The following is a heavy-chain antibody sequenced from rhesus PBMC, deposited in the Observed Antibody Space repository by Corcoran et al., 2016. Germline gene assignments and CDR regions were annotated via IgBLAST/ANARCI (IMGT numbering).Heavy chain of an antibody. J-gene: IGHJ6*01. CDR3: AREVGYYNIWTGYYDSAYGLDS. CDR2: IYGSGGGT. D-gene: IGHD3-3*01. CDR1: GGSISDDYY. Sequence: QVQLQESGPGLVKPSETLSLTCAVSGGSISDDYYWSWIRQPPGKGLEWIGYIYGSGGGTNYNPSLKNRVTISIDTSKNQFSLKLSSVTAADTAVYYWAREVGYYNIWTGYYDSAYGLDSWGQGVVVTVSS. V-gene: IGHV4-106*01.